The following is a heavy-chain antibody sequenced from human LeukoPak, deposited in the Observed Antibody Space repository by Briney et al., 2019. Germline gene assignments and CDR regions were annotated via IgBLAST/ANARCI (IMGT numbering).Heavy chain of an antibody. D-gene: IGHD6-13*01. Sequence: GGSLRLSCAASGFTFSTYAMSWVRQAPGKGLEWVAAIGGSGRSTYYADSVKGRFTISRDKSKMVYLQMNSLRAEDTAVYYCTKEGQSTGWYWFDPWGQGTLVTVSS. CDR2: IGGSGRST. J-gene: IGHJ5*02. CDR3: TKEGQSTGWYWFDP. CDR1: GFTFSTYA. V-gene: IGHV3-23*01.